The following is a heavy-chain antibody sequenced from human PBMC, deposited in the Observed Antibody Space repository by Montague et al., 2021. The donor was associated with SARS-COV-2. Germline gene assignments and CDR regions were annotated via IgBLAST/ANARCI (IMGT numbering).Heavy chain of an antibody. CDR1: GFPFNRYA. CDR2: ISKDGSNK. D-gene: IGHD5-24*01. CDR3: AGDKTLQYDHETYKSGEAFDI. V-gene: IGHV3-30*04. J-gene: IGHJ3*02. Sequence: SLRLSCAASGFPFNRYAMHWVRQAPGKGLEWVADISKDGSNKWFLDSVKGRFTISRDNTKNTQFLQMNSLTTEDTAIYYCAGDKTLQYDHETYKSGEAFDIWGQGTWVTVSS.